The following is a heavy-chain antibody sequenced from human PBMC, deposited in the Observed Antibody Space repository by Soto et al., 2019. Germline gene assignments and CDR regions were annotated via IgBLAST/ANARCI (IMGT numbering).Heavy chain of an antibody. CDR1: GFTFSDYY. CDR3: ARTMGRATWNLDFDY. V-gene: IGHV3-11*01. Sequence: QVQLVESGGGLVKPGGSLRLSCAVSGFTFSDYYMSWIRQAPGKGLEWVSYISSSGSTIYYADSVKGRFIISRDNVKNSLYLQMDSLRAEDTAVYYCARTMGRATWNLDFDYWGQGTLVTVSS. J-gene: IGHJ4*02. D-gene: IGHD1-1*01. CDR2: ISSSGSTI.